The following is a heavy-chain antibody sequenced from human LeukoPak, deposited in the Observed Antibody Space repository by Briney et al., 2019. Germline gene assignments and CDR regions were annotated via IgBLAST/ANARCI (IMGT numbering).Heavy chain of an antibody. Sequence: GRSLRLSCAASGFTFSSYAMHWVRQAPGKGLEWVAVISYDGSNKYYADSVKGRFTISRDNSKNTLYLQMNSLRAEDTAVYYCARVGGQKTYYYDSSGNPSGDGMVVWGQGTTVTVSS. J-gene: IGHJ6*02. CDR2: ISYDGSNK. CDR1: GFTFSSYA. D-gene: IGHD3-22*01. V-gene: IGHV3-30-3*01. CDR3: ARVGGQKTYYYDSSGNPSGDGMVV.